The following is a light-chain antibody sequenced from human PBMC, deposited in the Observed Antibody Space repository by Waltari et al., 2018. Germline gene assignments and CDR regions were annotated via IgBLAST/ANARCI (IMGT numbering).Light chain of an antibody. V-gene: IGLV2-14*01. CDR1: SNDVGGYGY. Sequence: QSALTQPASVSGSPGQSITISCTGTSNDVGGYGYVSWYQQYPGKAPKLIIYEVSYRPSGTSTRIPGSKAGNTASLTISGLQADDEADYYCSSHTSTVPHVFGTGTRVTVV. J-gene: IGLJ1*01. CDR3: SSHTSTVPHV. CDR2: EVS.